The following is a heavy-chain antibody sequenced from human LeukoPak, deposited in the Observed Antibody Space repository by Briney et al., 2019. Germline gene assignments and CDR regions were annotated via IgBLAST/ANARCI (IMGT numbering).Heavy chain of an antibody. CDR2: IYTSGST. CDR3: ATSGSYWRYFAY. V-gene: IGHV4-61*02. D-gene: IGHD3-10*01. J-gene: IGHJ4*02. Sequence: SETLSLTCTVSGGSISSGSYYWSWIRQPAGKGLEWIGRIYTSGSTNYNPSLKSRVTISVDTSKNQFSLKLSSVTAADTAVYYCATSGSYWRYFAYWGQGTLVTVSS. CDR1: GGSISSGSYY.